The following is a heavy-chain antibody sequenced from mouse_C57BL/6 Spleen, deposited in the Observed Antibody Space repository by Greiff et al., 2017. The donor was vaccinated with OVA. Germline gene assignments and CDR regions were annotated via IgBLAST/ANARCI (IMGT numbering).Heavy chain of an antibody. V-gene: IGHV1-59*01. J-gene: IGHJ1*03. CDR3: ARAPSYYGNYGYFDV. Sequence: QVQLQQPGAEPVRPGTSVKLSCKASGYTFTSYWMHWVKQRPGQGLEWIGVIDPSDSYTNYNQKFKGKATLTVDTSSSTAYMQLSSLTSEDSAVYYCARAPSYYGNYGYFDVWGTGTTVTVSS. CDR2: IDPSDSYT. D-gene: IGHD2-10*01. CDR1: GYTFTSYW.